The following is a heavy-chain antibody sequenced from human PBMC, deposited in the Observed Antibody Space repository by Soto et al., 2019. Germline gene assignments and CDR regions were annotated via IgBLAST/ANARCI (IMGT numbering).Heavy chain of an antibody. J-gene: IGHJ6*02. CDR2: IGTAGDT. D-gene: IGHD6-13*01. CDR1: GFTFSSYD. V-gene: IGHV3-13*01. Sequence: PGGSLSLSCAASGFTFSSYDMHWVRQATGKGLEWVSAIGTAGDTYYPGSVKGRFTISRENAKSSLYLQMNSLRAGDTAVYYCANLIAAAGILSYYYGMDVWGQGTTVTVSS. CDR3: ANLIAAAGILSYYYGMDV.